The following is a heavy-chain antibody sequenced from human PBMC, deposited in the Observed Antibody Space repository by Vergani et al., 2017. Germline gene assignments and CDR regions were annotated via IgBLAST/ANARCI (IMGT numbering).Heavy chain of an antibody. V-gene: IGHV1-18*01. Sequence: QVQLVQSGAEVKKPGASVRVSCKASDYTFTNYGISWVRQAPGQGLEWMGWISAYNGDTNYAQKLHGRVTMTTDASTSTAYMELRSLRSDDTAVYYCAGARXGRQWLAASGFDSWGQGRLVTVAS. CDR2: ISAYNGDT. CDR1: DYTFTNYG. D-gene: IGHD6-19*01. J-gene: IGHJ4*02. CDR3: AGARXGRQWLAASGFDS.